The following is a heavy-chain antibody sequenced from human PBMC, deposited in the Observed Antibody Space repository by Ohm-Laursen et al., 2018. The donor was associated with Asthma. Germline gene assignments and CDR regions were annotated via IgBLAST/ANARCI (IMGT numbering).Heavy chain of an antibody. CDR2: IYYSGST. D-gene: IGHD2-15*01. Sequence: SDTLSLTCTVSGGSISSSSYYWGWIRQPPGKGLEWIGSIYYSGSTNYNPSLKSRVTISVDTSKNQFSLKLSSVTAADTAVYYCARHPFIYCSGGSYYSFIAYYGMDVWGQGTTVTVSS. CDR3: ARHPFIYCSGGSYYSFIAYYGMDV. J-gene: IGHJ6*02. CDR1: GGSISSSSYY. V-gene: IGHV4-39*07.